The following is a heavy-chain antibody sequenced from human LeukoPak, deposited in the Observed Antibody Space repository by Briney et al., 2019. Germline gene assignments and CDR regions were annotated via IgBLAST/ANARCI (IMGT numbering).Heavy chain of an antibody. V-gene: IGHV4-59*08. Sequence: SETLSLTCTVSGGSISSYYWSWIRQPPGKGLEWIGYIYYSGSTNYNPSLKSRVTISVDTSKNQFSLKLSSVTAADTAVYYCARKGRWEYQLHRARGAFDIWGQGTMVTASS. CDR2: IYYSGST. J-gene: IGHJ3*02. CDR1: GGSISSYY. D-gene: IGHD2-2*01. CDR3: ARKGRWEYQLHRARGAFDI.